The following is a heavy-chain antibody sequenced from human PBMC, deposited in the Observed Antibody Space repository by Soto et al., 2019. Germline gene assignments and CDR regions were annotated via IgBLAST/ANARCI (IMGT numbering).Heavy chain of an antibody. CDR1: GFTFISYA. CDR2: ISGSGANT. Sequence: EVQLLQSGGGLVQPGGSLGLSCGASGFTFISYAMSWVRHVPGKGLEWISSISGSGANTWYAGSVQGRFIISRDNSKSTVSLPMSSLRVEDTAIYYCARDRATFDSWGQGTLVTVSS. J-gene: IGHJ4*02. CDR3: ARDRATFDS. V-gene: IGHV3-23*01.